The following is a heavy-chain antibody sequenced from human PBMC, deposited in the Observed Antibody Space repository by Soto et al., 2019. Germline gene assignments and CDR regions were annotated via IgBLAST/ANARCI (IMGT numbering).Heavy chain of an antibody. CDR2: ISYDGSNN. D-gene: IGHD3-10*01. Sequence: QVQLVESGGGVVQPGRSLRLSCAASGFTFSNYGMHWVRQAPGKGLEWVAVISYDGSNNYYADSVKGRFTISRDNSKNTLYLQMNSLRAEDTAVYYCAKDYKSANYGMDVWGQGTTVTVSS. V-gene: IGHV3-30*18. CDR1: GFTFSNYG. CDR3: AKDYKSANYGMDV. J-gene: IGHJ6*02.